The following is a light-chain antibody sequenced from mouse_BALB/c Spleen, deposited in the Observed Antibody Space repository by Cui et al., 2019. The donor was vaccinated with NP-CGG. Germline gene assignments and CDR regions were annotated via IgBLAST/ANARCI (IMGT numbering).Light chain of an antibody. CDR2: GTN. CDR3: ALWYSNHWV. J-gene: IGLJ1*01. CDR1: TGAVTTSNY. V-gene: IGLV1*01. Sequence: VVSQRTLLTTSPGETVTLTCRSSTGAVTTSNYANWVQEKPDHLFTGLIGGTNNRAPGVPARFSSSLIGDKAALTITGAQTEDEAIYFCALWYSNHWVFGGGTKLTVL.